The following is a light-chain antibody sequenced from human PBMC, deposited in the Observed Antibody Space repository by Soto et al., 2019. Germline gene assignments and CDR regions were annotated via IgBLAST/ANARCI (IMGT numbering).Light chain of an antibody. CDR3: QQRSNWPPLT. CDR1: QIVSSSY. CDR2: GAS. V-gene: IGKV3D-20*02. J-gene: IGKJ4*01. Sequence: EIVLTQSPGTLSLSPGERATLSCRASQIVSSSYLAWYQQKPGQAPRLLIYGASSRATGIPDRFSGSGSGTDFTLTISSLEPEDFAVYYCQQRSNWPPLTFGGGTKVDIK.